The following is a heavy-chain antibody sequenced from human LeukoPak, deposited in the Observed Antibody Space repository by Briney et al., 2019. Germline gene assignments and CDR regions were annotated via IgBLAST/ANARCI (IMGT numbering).Heavy chain of an antibody. CDR2: IYYSGST. Sequence: SETLSLTCTVSGGSISSSSDYWGWIRQPPGKGLEWIGSIYYSGSTYYNPSLKSRVTISVDTSKNQFSLKLSSVTAADTAVYYCAGTGYSSSWTNFDYWGQGTMVTVSS. CDR3: AGTGYSSSWTNFDY. CDR1: GGSISSSSDY. J-gene: IGHJ4*03. V-gene: IGHV4-39*07. D-gene: IGHD6-13*01.